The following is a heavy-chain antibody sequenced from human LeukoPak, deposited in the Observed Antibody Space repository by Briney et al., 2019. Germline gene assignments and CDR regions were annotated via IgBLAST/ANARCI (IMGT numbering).Heavy chain of an antibody. CDR2: LYTGGRT. CDR1: GFTVSSHY. CDR3: ARGGVNYWNPRY. D-gene: IGHD1-1*01. Sequence: PGGSLRLSCVASGFTVSSHYMSWVRQAPGKGLEWVSLLYTGGRTYYADSVEGRFTISRDDSKNTVYLHMNTVRAEDTAKYYCARGGVNYWNPRYWGQGTLVTVSS. J-gene: IGHJ4*02. V-gene: IGHV3-53*01.